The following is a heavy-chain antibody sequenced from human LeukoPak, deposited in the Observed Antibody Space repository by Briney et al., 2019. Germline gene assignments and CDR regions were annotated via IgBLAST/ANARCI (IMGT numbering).Heavy chain of an antibody. Sequence: SVKVSCKASGGTFSSYAISWVRQAPGQGLEWMGRIIPILGIANYAQKFQGRVTITADESTSTAYMELSSLRSEDTAVYYCARAPTGPGTPLDYWGQGTLVTVSS. J-gene: IGHJ4*02. V-gene: IGHV1-69*04. CDR3: ARAPTGPGTPLDY. CDR2: IIPILGIA. D-gene: IGHD3-10*01. CDR1: GGTFSSYA.